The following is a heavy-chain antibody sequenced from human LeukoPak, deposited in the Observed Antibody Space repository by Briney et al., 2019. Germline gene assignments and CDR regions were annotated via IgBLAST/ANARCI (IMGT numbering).Heavy chain of an antibody. V-gene: IGHV3-23*01. CDR3: AKDDGGSPPDAFDI. CDR1: GFTFSIYS. D-gene: IGHD1-26*01. Sequence: GGSLRLSCAASGFTFSIYSMNWVRQAPGKGLEWVSTISYSGGRTDYADSVKGRFAISRDSSKNTLYLQMNGLRGDDTAIYYCAKDDGGSPPDAFDIWGQGTLVSVSS. J-gene: IGHJ3*02. CDR2: ISYSGGRT.